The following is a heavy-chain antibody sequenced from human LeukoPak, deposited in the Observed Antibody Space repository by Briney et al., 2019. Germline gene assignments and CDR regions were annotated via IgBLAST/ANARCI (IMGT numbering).Heavy chain of an antibody. CDR3: ARAGDGGPDYYYYMDV. CDR1: GDSITTSPYY. D-gene: IGHD3-16*01. J-gene: IGHJ6*03. V-gene: IGHV4-39*07. Sequence: ETLSLTCTVSGDSITTSPYYWAWIRQPPGKGLEWIGTIYYSGATYHDPPLKSRVTISVDTSKNQFSLRLSSVTAADSAVYYCARAGDGGPDYYYYMDVWGTGTTVSVSS. CDR2: IYYSGAT.